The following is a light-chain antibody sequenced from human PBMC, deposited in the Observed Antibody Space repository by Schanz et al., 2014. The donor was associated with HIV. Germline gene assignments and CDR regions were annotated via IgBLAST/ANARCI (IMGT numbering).Light chain of an antibody. CDR3: QRYGPSVT. Sequence: EIVLTQSPGTLSLSPGERATLSCRASQSINSYLAWYQQKPGQAPRLLIYATSNRPTGIPDRFSGSGSGTDFTLTISSLEPEDSAVYYCQRYGPSVTFGGGTKVEIK. CDR1: QSINSY. CDR2: ATS. J-gene: IGKJ4*01. V-gene: IGKV3-11*01.